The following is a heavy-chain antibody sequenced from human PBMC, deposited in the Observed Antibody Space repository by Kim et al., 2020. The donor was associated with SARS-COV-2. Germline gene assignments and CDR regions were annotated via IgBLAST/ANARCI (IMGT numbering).Heavy chain of an antibody. CDR3: ARGGVVVVPATILNWYFDL. CDR2: INPNSGGT. J-gene: IGHJ2*01. CDR1: GYTFTGYY. Sequence: ASVKVSCKASGYTFTGYYMHWVRQAPGQGREWMGWINPNSGGTNSAQKFQGRVTMTRDTSISTAYMELSRLRSDDTAVYYCARGGVVVVPATILNWYFDLWGRGSLVTVSS. V-gene: IGHV1-2*02. D-gene: IGHD2-2*02.